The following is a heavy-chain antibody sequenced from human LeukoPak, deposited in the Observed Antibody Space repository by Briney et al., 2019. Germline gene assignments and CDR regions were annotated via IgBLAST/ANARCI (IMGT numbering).Heavy chain of an antibody. D-gene: IGHD6-13*01. CDR2: IYSGGGI. Sequence: TGGSLRLSCAASGFTVSSNYMSWVRQAPGKGLEWVSVIYSGGGIYYADSAKGRFTISRDNSKNTLYLQMNSLRAEDTAVYYCASPGRVQQQLWDYYYGMDVWGKGTTVTVSS. CDR3: ASPGRVQQQLWDYYYGMDV. V-gene: IGHV3-53*01. CDR1: GFTVSSNY. J-gene: IGHJ6*04.